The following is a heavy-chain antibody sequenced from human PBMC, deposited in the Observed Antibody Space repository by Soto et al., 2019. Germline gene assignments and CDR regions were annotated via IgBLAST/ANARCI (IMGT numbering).Heavy chain of an antibody. CDR1: GGSISSYY. Sequence: SETLSLTCTVSGGSISSYYWSWIRQPPGKGLEWIGYIYYSGSTNYNPSLKSRVTISVDTSKNQFSLKLSSVTAADTAVYYCARGPNTEDYFDYWGQGTLVTVSS. J-gene: IGHJ4*02. CDR2: IYYSGST. D-gene: IGHD2-8*02. V-gene: IGHV4-59*01. CDR3: ARGPNTEDYFDY.